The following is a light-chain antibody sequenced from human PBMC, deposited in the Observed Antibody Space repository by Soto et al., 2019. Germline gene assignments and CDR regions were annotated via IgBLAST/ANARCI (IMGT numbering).Light chain of an antibody. V-gene: IGKV1-9*01. Sequence: DIQMTQSPSTLSASVGDRVTITCRASQGFSGYLAWYQQKPEKAPNLLIYATSSLQSGVPSRFSGSGSGTEFILTITSLQPEDFATYYCQQLNNYPVTFGQGTRLEIK. CDR3: QQLNNYPVT. J-gene: IGKJ5*01. CDR2: ATS. CDR1: QGFSGY.